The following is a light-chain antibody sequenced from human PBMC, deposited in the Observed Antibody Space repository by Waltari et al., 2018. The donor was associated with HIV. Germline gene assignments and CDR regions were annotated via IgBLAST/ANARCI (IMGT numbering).Light chain of an antibody. J-gene: IGKJ4*01. V-gene: IGKV1-13*02. CDR1: QGISRA. Sequence: AIQLTQSPSSLSACVGDRVTITCRTTQGISRALAWYQQKPGKAPKVLIYDASKLKSGVPSRFSGSGSGTDFSLTVSSLQPEDFATYYCQQFYTYPLTFGGGTKVEIK. CDR3: QQFYTYPLT. CDR2: DAS.